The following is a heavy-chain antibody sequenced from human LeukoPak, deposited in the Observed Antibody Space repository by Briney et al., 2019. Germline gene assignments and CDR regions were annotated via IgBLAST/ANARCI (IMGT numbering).Heavy chain of an antibody. D-gene: IGHD1-1*01. CDR3: ARRGTGHGMDV. CDR2: INNDGSSA. J-gene: IGHJ6*02. V-gene: IGHV3-74*01. Sequence: GGSLRLSCAASGFTFNNYWIHWVRQVPGKGLVWVSRINNDGSSASYVDSVRGRFTISRDNAKNTLFLQMNSLRAEDTAVYYCARRGTGHGMDVWGQGTTVIVSS. CDR1: GFTFNNYW.